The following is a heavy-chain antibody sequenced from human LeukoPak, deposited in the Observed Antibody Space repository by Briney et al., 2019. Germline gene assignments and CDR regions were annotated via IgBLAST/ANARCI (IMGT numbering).Heavy chain of an antibody. Sequence: GGSLRLSCAASGFTFTSYSMNWVRQAPGKGLEWVSTISGGGGSTYYADSVKGRFTISRDNSKNTLYLQVNSLRAEDTAVYYCANRGYSSSWYYFDYWGQGTLVTVSS. J-gene: IGHJ4*02. CDR2: ISGGGGST. V-gene: IGHV3-23*01. CDR1: GFTFTSYS. D-gene: IGHD6-13*01. CDR3: ANRGYSSSWYYFDY.